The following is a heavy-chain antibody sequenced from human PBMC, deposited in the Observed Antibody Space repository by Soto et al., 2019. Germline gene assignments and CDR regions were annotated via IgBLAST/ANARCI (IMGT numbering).Heavy chain of an antibody. Sequence: ASVKVSCKASGYTFTSDGISWVRQAPGQGLEWMGWISAYNGNTNYAQKLQGRVTMTTDTSTSTAYMELRSLRSDDTAVYYCARCRGKIAGWAHYYYCGMDVWGQGTTVTVSS. CDR2: ISAYNGNT. CDR3: ARCRGKIAGWAHYYYCGMDV. CDR1: GYTFTSDG. V-gene: IGHV1-18*04. D-gene: IGHD2-21*01. J-gene: IGHJ6*02.